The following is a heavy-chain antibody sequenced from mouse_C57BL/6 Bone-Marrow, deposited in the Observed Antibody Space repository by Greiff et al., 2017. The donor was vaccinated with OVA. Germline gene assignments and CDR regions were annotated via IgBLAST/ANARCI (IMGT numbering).Heavy chain of an antibody. V-gene: IGHV2-9-1*01. CDR1: GFSLTSYA. Sequence: VKLMESGPGLVAPSQSLSITCTVSGFSLTSYAISWVRQPPGKGLEWLGVIWTCGGTNYNSALKSRLSISKDNSKSQVFLKMNSLQTDDTARYYCARNSQYYFDYWGQGTTLTVSS. CDR3: ARNSQYYFDY. D-gene: IGHD3-2*02. CDR2: IWTCGGT. J-gene: IGHJ2*01.